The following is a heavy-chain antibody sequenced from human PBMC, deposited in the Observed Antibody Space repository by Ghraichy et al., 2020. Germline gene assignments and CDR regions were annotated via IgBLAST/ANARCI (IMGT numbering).Heavy chain of an antibody. D-gene: IGHD1-26*01. CDR2: ISGSGGST. CDR3: ASSRWDWDRYYFDY. Sequence: GGSLRLSCAASGFTFSSYAMSWVRQAPGKGLEWVSAISGSGGSTYYADSVKGRFTISRDNSKNTLYLQMNSLRAEDTAVYYCASSRWDWDRYYFDYWGQGTLVTVSS. V-gene: IGHV3-23*01. J-gene: IGHJ4*02. CDR1: GFTFSSYA.